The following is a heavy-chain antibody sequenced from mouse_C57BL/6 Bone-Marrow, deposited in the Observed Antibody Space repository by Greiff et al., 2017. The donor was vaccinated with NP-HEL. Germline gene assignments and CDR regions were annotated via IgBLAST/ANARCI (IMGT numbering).Heavy chain of an antibody. CDR3: ARRYRGLYYYAMDY. Sequence: EVQLVESGGGLVKPGGSLKLSCAASGFTFSDSGMHWVRQAPEKGLEWVAYISSGSSTIYYADTVKGRFTISRDNAKNTLFLQMTSLRSEDTAMYYCARRYRGLYYYAMDYWGQGTSVTVSS. D-gene: IGHD2-12*01. CDR2: ISSGSSTI. J-gene: IGHJ4*01. V-gene: IGHV5-17*01. CDR1: GFTFSDSG.